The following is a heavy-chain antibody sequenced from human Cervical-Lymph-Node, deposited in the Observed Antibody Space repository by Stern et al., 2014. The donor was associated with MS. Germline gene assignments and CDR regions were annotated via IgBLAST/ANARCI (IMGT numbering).Heavy chain of an antibody. CDR1: GDTFSSNS. J-gene: IGHJ4*02. D-gene: IGHD6-13*01. CDR3: ARDQGGIAAD. Sequence: QVQLGQSGADVKKPGSSVRVSCKASGDTFSSNSFSWVRQAPGQGLEWVGGIIPTFNTVSYAHKLPGRVTITADESTSTVFLELSSLRSDDTGVYFCARDQGGIAADWGQGTLVTVSS. V-gene: IGHV1-69*01. CDR2: IIPTFNTV.